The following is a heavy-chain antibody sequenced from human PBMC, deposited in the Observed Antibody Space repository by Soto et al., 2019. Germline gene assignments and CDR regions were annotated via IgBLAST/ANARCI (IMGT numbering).Heavy chain of an antibody. CDR1: GGSISSGGYY. V-gene: IGHV4-31*03. CDR3: AKVGGGGPVTAAIGRFDS. D-gene: IGHD3-16*01. J-gene: IGHJ4*02. CDR2: IYYSGST. Sequence: SETLSLTCTVSGGSISSGGYYWSWIRQHPGKGLEWIGYIYYSGSTYYNPSLKSRVTISVDTSKNQFSLKLRSVTAADTAMYYCAKVGGGGPVTAAIGRFDSWGQGTRVTVSS.